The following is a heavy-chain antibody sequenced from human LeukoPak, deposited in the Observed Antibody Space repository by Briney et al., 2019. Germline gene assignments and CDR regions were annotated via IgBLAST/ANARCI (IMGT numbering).Heavy chain of an antibody. CDR2: IYTSGST. Sequence: PSETLSLTCTVSGGSITSSSYYGSWIPQPAGKGLEWLGRIYTSGSTNYNPSLKSRVTMSVGTSKNQFSLKLSSVTAADTAVYYCARGRTIGYSSGWYWYFDLWGRGTLVTVSS. D-gene: IGHD6-19*01. V-gene: IGHV4-61*02. CDR1: GGSITSSSYY. CDR3: ARGRTIGYSSGWYWYFDL. J-gene: IGHJ2*01.